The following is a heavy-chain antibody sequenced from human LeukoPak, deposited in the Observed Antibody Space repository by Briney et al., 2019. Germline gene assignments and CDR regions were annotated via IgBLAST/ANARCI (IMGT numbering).Heavy chain of an antibody. V-gene: IGHV4-59*12. CDR3: AIVREAWNYGSDFDY. J-gene: IGHJ4*02. D-gene: IGHD1-7*01. CDR1: GGSISSYY. CDR2: IYYSGST. Sequence: SETLSLTCTVSGGSISSYYWSWIRQPPGKGLEWIGYIYYSGSTNYNPSLKSRVTISVDTSKNQFSLKLSSVTAADTAVYYCAIVREAWNYGSDFDYLGQGTLVTVSS.